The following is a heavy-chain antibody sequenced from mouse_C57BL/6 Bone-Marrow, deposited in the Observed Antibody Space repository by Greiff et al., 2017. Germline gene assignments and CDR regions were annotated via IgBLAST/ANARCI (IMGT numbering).Heavy chain of an antibody. J-gene: IGHJ1*03. Sequence: VQLQQSGAELVRPGASVKLSCTASGFNIKDYYMHWVKQRPEQGLEWIGRIDPEDGDTEYAPKFQGKATMTADPSSNTAYLQLSSLTSEDTAVYYCTTAYYGSSPLYWYFDVWGTGTTVTVSS. V-gene: IGHV14-1*01. CDR2: IDPEDGDT. CDR1: GFNIKDYY. CDR3: TTAYYGSSPLYWYFDV. D-gene: IGHD1-1*01.